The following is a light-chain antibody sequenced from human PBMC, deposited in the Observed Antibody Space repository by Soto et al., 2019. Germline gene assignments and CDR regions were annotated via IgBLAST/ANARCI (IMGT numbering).Light chain of an antibody. CDR2: AAS. J-gene: IGKJ4*01. Sequence: DIQMTQSPSSLSASVGDRVTITCRASQSISSYLNWYQQKPGKAPKLLIYAASSLQSGVPSRFSGSGSGTDFTLTISSLQTEDFATYYCKQSYSTPPLTFGGGTKVEIK. CDR1: QSISSY. CDR3: KQSYSTPPLT. V-gene: IGKV1-39*01.